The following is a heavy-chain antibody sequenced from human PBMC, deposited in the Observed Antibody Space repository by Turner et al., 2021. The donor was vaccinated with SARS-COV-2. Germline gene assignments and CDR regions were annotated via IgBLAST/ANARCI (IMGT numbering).Heavy chain of an antibody. D-gene: IGHD3-10*01. Sequence: QVQLQESGPGLVKPSETLSLTCTVSGGSIRSYYWSWPPQPPGKGLEWFAYVYYGGSTQSNPSLKSRVTISVDTSTNQFSLNLTSVTAADTAVYYCARAGDGYNQALYYYGIDVWGPGTTVTVSS. CDR3: ARAGDGYNQALYYYGIDV. V-gene: IGHV4-59*01. J-gene: IGHJ6*02. CDR1: GGSIRSYY. CDR2: VYYGGST.